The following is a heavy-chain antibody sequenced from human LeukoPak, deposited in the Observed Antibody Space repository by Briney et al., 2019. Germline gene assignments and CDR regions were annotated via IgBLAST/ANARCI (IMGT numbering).Heavy chain of an antibody. Sequence: PGRSLRLSCAASGFTFSSYAMHWVRQAPGKGLEWVSGISWNSGSIGYADSVKGRFTISRDNAKNSLYLQMNSLRAEDTALYYCVKDTGATSRYYFDYWGQGTLVTVSS. D-gene: IGHD1-26*01. CDR3: VKDTGATSRYYFDY. CDR1: GFTFSSYA. V-gene: IGHV3-9*01. CDR2: ISWNSGSI. J-gene: IGHJ4*02.